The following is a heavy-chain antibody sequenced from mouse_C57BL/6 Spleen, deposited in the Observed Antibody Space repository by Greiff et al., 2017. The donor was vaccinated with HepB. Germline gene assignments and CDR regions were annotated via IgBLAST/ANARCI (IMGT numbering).Heavy chain of an antibody. CDR2: IDPENGDT. V-gene: IGHV14-4*01. Sequence: VQLQQSGAELVRPGASVKLSCTASGFNIKDDYMHWVKQRPEQGLEWIGWIDPENGDTEYASKFQGKATITADTSSNTAYLQLSSLTSEDTAVYYCTTGDYDYLYAMDYWGQGTSVTVSS. J-gene: IGHJ4*01. CDR1: GFNIKDDY. CDR3: TTGDYDYLYAMDY. D-gene: IGHD2-4*01.